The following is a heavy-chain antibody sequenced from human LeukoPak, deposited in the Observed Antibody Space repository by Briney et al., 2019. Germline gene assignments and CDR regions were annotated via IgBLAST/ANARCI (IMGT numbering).Heavy chain of an antibody. Sequence: SETLSLTCTVSGGSISSYYWSWIRQPPGKGLEWIGNIYYSGSTNYNPSLKSRVTISVDTSKNQFSLKLSSVTAADTAVYYCARVGSGWKYYFDYWGQGTLVTVSS. CDR2: IYYSGST. D-gene: IGHD6-19*01. J-gene: IGHJ4*02. CDR3: ARVGSGWKYYFDY. V-gene: IGHV4-59*01. CDR1: GGSISSYY.